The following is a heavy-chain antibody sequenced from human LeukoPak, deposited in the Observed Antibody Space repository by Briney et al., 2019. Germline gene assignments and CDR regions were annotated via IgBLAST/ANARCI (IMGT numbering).Heavy chain of an antibody. CDR2: IYYSGST. D-gene: IGHD2-8*01. V-gene: IGHV4-61*01. CDR1: GDSVTSANHY. CDR3: TRSTNLEAFDI. Sequence: SETLSLTCTVSGDSVTSANHYWSWIRQPPGKGLEWIGYIYYSGSTNYNPSLKSRVTVSVDTSKNQCSLKLSSVTTADTAVYYCTRSTNLEAFDIWGQGTMVTVSS. J-gene: IGHJ3*02.